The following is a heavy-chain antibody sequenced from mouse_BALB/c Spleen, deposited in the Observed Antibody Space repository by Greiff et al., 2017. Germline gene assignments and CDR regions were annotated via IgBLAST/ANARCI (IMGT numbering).Heavy chain of an antibody. D-gene: IGHD2-14*01. Sequence: VQLQQSGAELVRPGTSVKVSCKASGYAFTNYLIEWVKQRPGQGLEWIGVINPGSGGTNYNEKFKGKATLTADKSSSTAYMQLSSLTSDDSAVYFCARSGYDEAWFAYWGQGTLVTVSA. CDR1: GYAFTNYL. CDR3: ARSGYDEAWFAY. CDR2: INPGSGGT. V-gene: IGHV1-54*01. J-gene: IGHJ3*01.